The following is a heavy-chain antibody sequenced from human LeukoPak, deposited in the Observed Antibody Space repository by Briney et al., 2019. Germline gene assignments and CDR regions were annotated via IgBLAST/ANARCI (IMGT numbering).Heavy chain of an antibody. Sequence: GECLQISLKGSGYSFTSYWIGWVRQMPGKGLEWMGIIYPGDSDTRYSPSFQGQVTISADKSISTAYLQWSSLKASDTAMYYCARHSKDIVATIGRGPSDAFDIWGQGTMVTVSS. CDR3: ARHSKDIVATIGRGPSDAFDI. D-gene: IGHD5-12*01. J-gene: IGHJ3*02. V-gene: IGHV5-51*01. CDR1: GYSFTSYW. CDR2: IYPGDSDT.